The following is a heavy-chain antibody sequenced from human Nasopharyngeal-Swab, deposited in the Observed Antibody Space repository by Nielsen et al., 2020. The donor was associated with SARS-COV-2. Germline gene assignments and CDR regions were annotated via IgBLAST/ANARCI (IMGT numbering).Heavy chain of an antibody. CDR3: AKDLGSGWYGGDH. V-gene: IGHV3-30*18. CDR2: ISFDGRNK. J-gene: IGHJ4*02. D-gene: IGHD6-19*01. CDR1: GFTFSGYG. Sequence: GESLKISCAASGFTFSGYGMHWVHQAPGEGLEWVALISFDGRNKFYSDSVKGRFTISRDNSRDTLYLQMNSLRTEDTAVYHCAKDLGSGWYGGDHWGQGTLVTVSS.